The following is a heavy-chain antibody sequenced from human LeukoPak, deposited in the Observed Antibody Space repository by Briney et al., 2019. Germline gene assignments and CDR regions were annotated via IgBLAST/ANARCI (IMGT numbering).Heavy chain of an antibody. Sequence: SETLSLTCTVSGGSISSGSYYWSWIRQPAGKGLEWIGRIYTSGSTNYNPSLKSRVTISVDTSKNQFSLKLSSVTAADTAVYYCARERVEYSSSSAWFDLWGQGTLVTVSS. V-gene: IGHV4-61*02. CDR3: ARERVEYSSSSAWFDL. CDR2: IYTSGST. D-gene: IGHD6-6*01. CDR1: GGSISSGSYY. J-gene: IGHJ5*02.